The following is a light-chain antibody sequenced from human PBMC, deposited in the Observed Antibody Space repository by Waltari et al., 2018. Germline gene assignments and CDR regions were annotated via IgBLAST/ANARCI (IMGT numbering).Light chain of an antibody. V-gene: IGLV3-1*01. J-gene: IGLJ3*02. CDR2: QDT. CDR1: KLGDKF. CDR3: QAWDSGVV. Sequence: SYELTHSPSLSVSPGQTARITCSGDKLGDKFASWYQQKPGQPTVLVIYQDTKRPSGIPERFSGTNSGNTATLTITGTQSMDEADYFCQAWDSGVVFGGGTKLTVL.